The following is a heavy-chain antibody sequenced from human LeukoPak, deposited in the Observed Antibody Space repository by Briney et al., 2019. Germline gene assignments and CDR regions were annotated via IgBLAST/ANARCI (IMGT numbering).Heavy chain of an antibody. V-gene: IGHV4-39*07. J-gene: IGHJ5*02. Sequence: PSETLSLTCTVSGGSISSSSYYWGWIRQPPGKGLEWIGSIYYSGSTYYNPSLKSRVTISVDTSKNQFSLKLSSVTAADTAVYYCARACRDGYNFRGGLEVDPWGQGTLVTVSS. CDR2: IYYSGST. D-gene: IGHD5-24*01. CDR1: GGSISSSSYY. CDR3: ARACRDGYNFRGGLEVDP.